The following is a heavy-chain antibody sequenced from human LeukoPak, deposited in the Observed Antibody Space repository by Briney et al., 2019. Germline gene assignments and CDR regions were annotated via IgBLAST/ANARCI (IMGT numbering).Heavy chain of an antibody. V-gene: IGHV1-46*01. CDR1: GYTFTNYY. CDR3: ARTAYGGYSYGYFPY. J-gene: IGHJ4*02. CDR2: INPSGGST. D-gene: IGHD5-18*01. Sequence: ASVKVSCKASGYTFTNYYMHWVRQAPGQGLEWMGIINPSGGSTSYAQKFQGRVTMTRDTSTSTVYMELSSLRSEDTAVYHCARTAYGGYSYGYFPYWGQGTLVTVSS.